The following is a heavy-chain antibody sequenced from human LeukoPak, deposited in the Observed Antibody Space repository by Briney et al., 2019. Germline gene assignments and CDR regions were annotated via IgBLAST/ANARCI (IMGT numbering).Heavy chain of an antibody. CDR3: AREIESMDV. V-gene: IGHV3-30*04. Sequence: PGRSLRLSCAASGFTFSSYAMHWVRQAPGKGLEWVAVISYDGSNKYYADSVKGRFTISRDNSKNTLYLQMNSLRAEDTAVYYCAREIESMDVWGQGTTVTVSS. J-gene: IGHJ6*02. CDR2: ISYDGSNK. CDR1: GFTFSSYA.